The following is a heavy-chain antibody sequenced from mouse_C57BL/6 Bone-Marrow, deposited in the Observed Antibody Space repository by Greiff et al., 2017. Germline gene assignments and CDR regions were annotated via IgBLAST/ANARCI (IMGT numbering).Heavy chain of an antibody. CDR1: GFTFSDYY. J-gene: IGHJ3*01. CDR2: ISNGGGST. Sequence: EVQLVESGGGLVQPGGSLKLSCAASGFTFSDYYMYWVRQTPEKRLEWVAYISNGGGSTYYPDTVKGRFTISRDNAKSTLYLQMSRLKSEDTAMYYCARRYYDYDGSFAYWGQGTLVTVSA. V-gene: IGHV5-12*01. D-gene: IGHD2-4*01. CDR3: ARRYYDYDGSFAY.